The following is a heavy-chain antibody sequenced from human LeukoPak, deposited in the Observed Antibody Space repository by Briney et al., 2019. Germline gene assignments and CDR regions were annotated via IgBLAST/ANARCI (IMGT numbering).Heavy chain of an antibody. Sequence: ASVKVSCKASGYTFTSYGISWVRQAPGQGLEWMGWISAYNGNTNYAQKLQGRVTMTTDTSTSTAYMELTSLRSDDTAVYYCARVRQDYDFWSGYYPHWFDPWGQGTLVTVSS. J-gene: IGHJ5*02. CDR2: ISAYNGNT. V-gene: IGHV1-18*01. D-gene: IGHD3-3*01. CDR3: ARVRQDYDFWSGYYPHWFDP. CDR1: GYTFTSYG.